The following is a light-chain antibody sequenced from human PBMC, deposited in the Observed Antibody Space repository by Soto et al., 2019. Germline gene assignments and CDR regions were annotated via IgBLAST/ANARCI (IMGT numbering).Light chain of an antibody. Sequence: DGQXTETKKTLYAPVGHRATTTCRDSKSISGWLAWYKKKQGKDNXLXXXKAYSLESGVQSRFRGSGSGKDLTLTIRIWYHDDFGNYYCPQYTSYFMWTFGDGTHVDI. V-gene: IGKV1-5*03. J-gene: IGKJ1*01. CDR3: PQYTSYFMWT. CDR1: KSISGW. CDR2: KAY.